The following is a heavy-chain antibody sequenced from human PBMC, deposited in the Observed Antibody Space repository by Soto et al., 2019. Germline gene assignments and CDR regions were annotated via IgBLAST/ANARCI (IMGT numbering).Heavy chain of an antibody. V-gene: IGHV3-73*02. CDR3: TRPLFGWGSGRAFDI. Sequence: EVQLVESGGGLVQPGGSLKLSCAASGFTFSGSAMHWVRQASGKGLEWVGRVRSKANNYATAYDASVKGRFTISRDDSKNTVYLQMNSLNTEDTAVYYCTRPLFGWGSGRAFDIWGQGTMVTVSS. CDR1: GFTFSGSA. CDR2: VRSKANNYAT. J-gene: IGHJ3*02. D-gene: IGHD3-10*01.